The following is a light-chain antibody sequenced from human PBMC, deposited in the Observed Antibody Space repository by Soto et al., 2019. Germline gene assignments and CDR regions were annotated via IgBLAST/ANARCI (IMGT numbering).Light chain of an antibody. CDR1: QSVSASY. Sequence: EIVLTQSPGTLSFSPGERATLSCRASQSVSASYLAWYQQKPGQAPRLLIYAASSRATGVPDRFSGSGSGTDFTLTISGLDPEDFAVYFFQQYGTPPWTFGQGTKVEIK. J-gene: IGKJ1*01. CDR3: QQYGTPPWT. CDR2: AAS. V-gene: IGKV3-20*01.